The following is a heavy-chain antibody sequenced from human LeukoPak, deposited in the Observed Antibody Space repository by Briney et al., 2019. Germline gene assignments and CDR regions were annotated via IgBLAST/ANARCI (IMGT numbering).Heavy chain of an antibody. D-gene: IGHD5-18*01. CDR1: GGSLSGYY. V-gene: IGHV4-34*01. Sequence: SETLSLTCAVYGGSLSGYYWSWIRQSPGMGLEWIGEINHSGSTNYNPSLKSRFTISVDTSKSQFSLKLSSVTAADTAVYYCAKGEAGTAMPYLGYWGQGTLVSASS. J-gene: IGHJ4*02. CDR3: AKGEAGTAMPYLGY. CDR2: INHSGST.